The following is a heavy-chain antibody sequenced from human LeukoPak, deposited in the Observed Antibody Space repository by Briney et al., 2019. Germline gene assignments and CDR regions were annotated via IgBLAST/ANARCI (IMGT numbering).Heavy chain of an antibody. Sequence: GGSLRLSCTVSGFTVSTNSMSWVRQTPGKGLEWVSFIYSGGSTHYSDSVKGRFTISRDNSRNTLYLQMNSLRAEDTAVYYCARRAGDYSHPYDYWGQGTLVTVSS. J-gene: IGHJ4*02. D-gene: IGHD3-22*01. V-gene: IGHV3-53*01. CDR2: IYSGGST. CDR3: ARRAGDYSHPYDY. CDR1: GFTVSTNS.